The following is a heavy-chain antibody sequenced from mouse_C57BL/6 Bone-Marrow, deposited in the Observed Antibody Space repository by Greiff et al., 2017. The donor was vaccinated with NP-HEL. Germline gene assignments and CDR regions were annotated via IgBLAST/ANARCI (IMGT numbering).Heavy chain of an antibody. CDR3: ASNYEGVDY. J-gene: IGHJ4*01. D-gene: IGHD2-1*01. V-gene: IGHV14-3*01. CDR1: GFNIKNTY. Sequence: EVQLQQSVAELVRPGASVKLSCTASGFNIKNTYMPWVKQRPEQGLEWIGRIDPANGNTKYAPKFQGKATITADTSSNTAYLQISSLTSEDTAIYYCASNYEGVDYWGQGTSVTVSS. CDR2: IDPANGNT.